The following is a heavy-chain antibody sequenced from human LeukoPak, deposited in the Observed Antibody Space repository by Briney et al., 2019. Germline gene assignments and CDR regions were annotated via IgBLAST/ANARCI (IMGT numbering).Heavy chain of an antibody. CDR1: GFTFSSYA. Sequence: TGGSLRLSCAASGFTFSSYAMSWVRQAPGKGLEWVSAISGSGSSTYYADSVKGRFTISRDNSKNTLYLQMNSLRAEDTAVYYCAKEPIPIFGVASGLNWFDPWGQGTLVTVS. CDR3: AKEPIPIFGVASGLNWFDP. CDR2: ISGSGSST. D-gene: IGHD3-3*01. V-gene: IGHV3-23*01. J-gene: IGHJ5*02.